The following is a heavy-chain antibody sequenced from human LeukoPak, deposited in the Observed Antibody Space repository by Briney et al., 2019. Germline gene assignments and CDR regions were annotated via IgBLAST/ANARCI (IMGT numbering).Heavy chain of an antibody. CDR1: GGTFSSYA. D-gene: IGHD6-13*01. Sequence: GASVKVSCKASGGTFSSYAISWVRQAPGQGLEWMGRIIPILGIANYAQKFQGRVTITADKSTSTAYMELSSLRSEDTAVYYCARSSSWYEYFQHWGQGTLVTVSS. CDR3: ARSSSWYEYFQH. V-gene: IGHV1-69*04. CDR2: IIPILGIA. J-gene: IGHJ1*01.